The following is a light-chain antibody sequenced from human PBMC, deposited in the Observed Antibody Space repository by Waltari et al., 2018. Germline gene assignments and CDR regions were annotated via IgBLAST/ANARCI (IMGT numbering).Light chain of an antibody. V-gene: IGLV2-23*02. Sequence: QSALTQPASVSGSPGQSITISCSGTGSDVGSYNLFSWYQQHPGKGPKLIIYEVYMRPLVVSDRFSGSKSGVTASLTISGLQAEDEAVYFCCSFATNSIVIFGGGTKLTVL. J-gene: IGLJ2*01. CDR1: GSDVGSYNL. CDR3: CSFATNSIVI. CDR2: EVY.